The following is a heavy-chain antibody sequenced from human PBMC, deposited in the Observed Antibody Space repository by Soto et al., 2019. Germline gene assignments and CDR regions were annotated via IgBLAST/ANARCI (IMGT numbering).Heavy chain of an antibody. CDR3: AMGAARYFDY. V-gene: IGHV3-23*01. D-gene: IGHD1-26*01. Sequence: EVQLLESGGSLVQPGGSLRLSCVASGFSFGTYAMTWVRQVPGKGLEWVSTISGGIGSTFYADSVKGRFTISRDISKKMLFLHMNGLRGEDTGTYYCAMGAARYFDYWGRGTLVTVSS. J-gene: IGHJ4*02. CDR1: GFSFGTYA. CDR2: ISGGIGST.